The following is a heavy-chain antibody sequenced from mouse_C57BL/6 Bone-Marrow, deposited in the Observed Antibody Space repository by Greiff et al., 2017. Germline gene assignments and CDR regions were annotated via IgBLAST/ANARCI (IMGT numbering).Heavy chain of an antibody. J-gene: IGHJ3*01. V-gene: IGHV14-2*01. Sequence: VQLQQSGAELVKPGASVKLSCTASGFNIKDYYMHWVKQRTEQGLEWIGRIDPEDGETKYAPKFQGKATLTADTSSNTAYLQLSSLTSEDTAVYYCARRGYDGYYEWFAYWGQGTLVTVSA. CDR3: ARRGYDGYYEWFAY. CDR1: GFNIKDYY. D-gene: IGHD2-3*01. CDR2: IDPEDGET.